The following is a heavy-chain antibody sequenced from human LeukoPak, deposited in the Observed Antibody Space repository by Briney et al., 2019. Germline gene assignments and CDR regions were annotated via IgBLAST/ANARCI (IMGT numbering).Heavy chain of an antibody. J-gene: IGHJ4*02. CDR3: ARPKFYYGSGSYSY. V-gene: IGHV4-4*02. CDR2: IYHTGST. Sequence: SETLSLTCAVSGGSISSINWWSWVRQAPGKGLEWIGEIYHTGSTNYNPSLKSRVTISVDKSKNHFSLNLSSVTAADTAVYYCARPKFYYGSGSYSYWGQGTLVTVSS. CDR1: GGSISSINW. D-gene: IGHD3-10*01.